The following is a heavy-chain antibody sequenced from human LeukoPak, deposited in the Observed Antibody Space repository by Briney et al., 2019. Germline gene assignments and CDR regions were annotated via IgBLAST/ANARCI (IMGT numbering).Heavy chain of an antibody. CDR2: INHSGST. J-gene: IGHJ4*02. CDR3: ARVVVVPAALDY. Sequence: SETLSLTCTVSGGSISSYYWSWIRQPPGKGLEWIGEINHSGSTNYNPSLKSRVTISVDTSKNQFSLKLSSVTAADTAVYYCARVVVVPAALDYWGQGTLVTVSS. V-gene: IGHV4-34*01. D-gene: IGHD2-2*01. CDR1: GGSISSYY.